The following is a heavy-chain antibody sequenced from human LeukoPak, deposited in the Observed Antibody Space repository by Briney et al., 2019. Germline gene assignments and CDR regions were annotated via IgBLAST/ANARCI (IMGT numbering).Heavy chain of an antibody. Sequence: ASVKVSCKASGYTFTSYYMHWVRQAPGQGLERMGIINPSGGSTSYAQKFQGRVTMTRDMSTSTVYMELSSLRSEDTAVYYCARDRPHCSGGSCYTEQNFDYWGQGTLVTVSS. J-gene: IGHJ4*02. D-gene: IGHD2-15*01. V-gene: IGHV1-46*01. CDR1: GYTFTSYY. CDR2: INPSGGST. CDR3: ARDRPHCSGGSCYTEQNFDY.